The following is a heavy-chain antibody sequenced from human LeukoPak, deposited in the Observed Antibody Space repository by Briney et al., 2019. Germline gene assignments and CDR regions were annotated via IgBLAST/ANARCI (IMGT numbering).Heavy chain of an antibody. CDR2: IYSGGST. D-gene: IGHD6-19*01. J-gene: IGHJ4*02. CDR3: ARSAGYTSGWYPY. V-gene: IGHV3-53*01. Sequence: GGSLRLSCAASGFTVSSTYMSWVRQAPGKGLEWVSVIYSGGSTYYADSVKGRFTISRDNSKNTLYLQMNSLRAEDTAVYYCARSAGYTSGWYPYWGQGTLVTVSS. CDR1: GFTVSSTY.